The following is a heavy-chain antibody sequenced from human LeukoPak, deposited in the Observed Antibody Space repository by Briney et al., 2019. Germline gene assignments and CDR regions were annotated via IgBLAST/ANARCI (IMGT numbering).Heavy chain of an antibody. V-gene: IGHV4-4*02. CDR3: AREGGPYRPLDY. CDR1: GGSISTTNW. CDR2: VHLSGRT. Sequence: PSQTLSLTCGVSGGSISTTNWWTLVRQPPGEGLEWIGGVHLSGRTHYNPSLEGRVTMSVDMSENHISLRLTSVTAADTAVYYCAREGGPYRPLDYSGQGTLVTVSS. J-gene: IGHJ4*02.